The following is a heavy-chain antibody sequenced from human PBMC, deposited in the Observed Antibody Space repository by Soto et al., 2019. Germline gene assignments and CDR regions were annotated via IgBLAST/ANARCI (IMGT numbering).Heavy chain of an antibody. V-gene: IGHV3-23*01. CDR2: ISGSGGST. J-gene: IGHJ4*02. D-gene: IGHD6-13*01. CDR3: AKVGYSSSWPGFDY. Sequence: EVQVLESGGGLVQPGGSLRLSCAASGFTFSSYAMSWVRQAPGKGLEWVSAISGSGGSTYYADSVKGRFTISRDNSKYTLYLQMNSLRAEDTAVYYCAKVGYSSSWPGFDYWGQGTLVTVSS. CDR1: GFTFSSYA.